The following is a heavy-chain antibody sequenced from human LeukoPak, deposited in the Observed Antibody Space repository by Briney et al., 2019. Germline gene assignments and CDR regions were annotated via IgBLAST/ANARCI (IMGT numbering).Heavy chain of an antibody. J-gene: IGHJ4*02. CDR2: LYHSGNT. V-gene: IGHV4-38-2*02. D-gene: IGHD3-22*01. CDR1: GYSISSGHY. CDR3: ARERYYDSSGYYKYYFDY. Sequence: PSETLSLTCTVSGYSISSGHYWGWIRQPPGKGLEWIGSLYHSGNTYYNPSLKSRVTTSVDTSKNQFSLKLTSVTAADTAVYYCARERYYDSSGYYKYYFDYWGQGTLVTVSS.